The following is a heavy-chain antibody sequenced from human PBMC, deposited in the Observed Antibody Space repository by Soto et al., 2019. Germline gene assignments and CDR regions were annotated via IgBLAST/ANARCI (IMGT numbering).Heavy chain of an antibody. D-gene: IGHD6-13*01. Sequence: GGSLRLSCAASGFTFSSYGMHWVRQAPGKGLEWVAVIWYDASNKYYADSVKGRFTISRDNSKNTLYLQMTSLRAEDTAVYYCAREQYSSSWYYFDYWGQGTLVTVSS. CDR3: AREQYSSSWYYFDY. CDR1: GFTFSSYG. J-gene: IGHJ4*02. V-gene: IGHV3-33*01. CDR2: IWYDASNK.